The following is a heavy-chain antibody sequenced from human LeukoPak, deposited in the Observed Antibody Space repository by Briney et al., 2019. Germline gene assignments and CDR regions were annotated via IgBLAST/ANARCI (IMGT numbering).Heavy chain of an antibody. Sequence: GGSLRLSCAASEFSVGSNYMTWVRQAPGKGLEWVSLIYSGGSTYYADSVKGRFTISRDNAKNSLYLQMNSLRAEDTAVYYCARDNTYYYGSGSYYPYYYYYMDVWGKGTTVTVSS. V-gene: IGHV3-66*01. J-gene: IGHJ6*03. CDR1: EFSVGSNY. CDR3: ARDNTYYYGSGSYYPYYYYYMDV. CDR2: IYSGGST. D-gene: IGHD3-10*01.